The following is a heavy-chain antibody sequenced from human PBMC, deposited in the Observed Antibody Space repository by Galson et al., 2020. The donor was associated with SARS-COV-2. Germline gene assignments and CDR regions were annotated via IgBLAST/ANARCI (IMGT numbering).Heavy chain of an antibody. CDR1: GFDFNIYS. Sequence: GGSLRLSCAASGFDFNIYSMNWVRQAPGKGPEWIYYIRGPGTTIYYADSVRGRFTISRDNAKNSLFLQMNSLRVKDTSVYYCARSVEYGMDVWGQGTTVTVSS. V-gene: IGHV3-48*04. CDR3: ARSVEYGMDV. CDR2: IRGPGTTI. J-gene: IGHJ6*02.